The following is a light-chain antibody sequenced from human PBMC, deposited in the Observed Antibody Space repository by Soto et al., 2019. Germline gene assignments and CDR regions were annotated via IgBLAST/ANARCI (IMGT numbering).Light chain of an antibody. CDR1: QSISSY. CDR3: QQSYSTPDT. Sequence: DNQMTQSPSSLSASVGDRVTITCRANQSISSYLNWYQLKTGKAPKTLIYAASNLLSGDPSRFSGGGSGTDFTLTISSLQPEDFATYYCQQSYSTPDTFGGGTKVEIK. J-gene: IGKJ4*01. CDR2: AAS. V-gene: IGKV1-39*01.